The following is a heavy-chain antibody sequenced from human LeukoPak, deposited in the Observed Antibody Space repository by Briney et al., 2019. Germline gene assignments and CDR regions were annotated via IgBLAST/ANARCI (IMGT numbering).Heavy chain of an antibody. D-gene: IGHD5-18*01. J-gene: IGHJ4*02. V-gene: IGHV1-2*02. Sequence: ASVKVSCKASGYTFTSYGISWVRQAPGQGLEWMGWINPNSGGTNYAQKFQGRVTMTRDTSISTAYMELSRLRSDDTAVYYCARDRGYRRDFDYWGQGTLVTVSS. CDR3: ARDRGYRRDFDY. CDR1: GYTFTSYG. CDR2: INPNSGGT.